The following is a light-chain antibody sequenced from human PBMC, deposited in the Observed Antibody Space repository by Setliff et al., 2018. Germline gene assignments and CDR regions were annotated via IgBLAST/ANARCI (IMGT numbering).Light chain of an antibody. CDR1: SSDVGSYDL. CDR3: SCHTGGNNFV. V-gene: IGLV2-14*03. CDR2: AVS. J-gene: IGLJ1*01. Sequence: QSALAQPASVSGSPGQSITISCSGTSSDVGSYDLVSWYQQHPGKAPKLIIYAVSDRPSGVSNRFSGSKSGNTASLTISGLQTEDEADYYCSCHTGGNNFVFGSGTKVTVL.